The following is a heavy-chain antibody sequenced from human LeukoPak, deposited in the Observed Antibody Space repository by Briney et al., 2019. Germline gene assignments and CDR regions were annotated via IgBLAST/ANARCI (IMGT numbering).Heavy chain of an antibody. CDR2: ISGSGGST. V-gene: IGHV3-23*01. CDR3: AKEWGSYPPFDY. Sequence: GSLRLSCAASGFTFSSYSMNWVRQAPGKGLEWVSAISGSGGSTYYADSVKGRFTISRDNSKNTLYLQMNSLGAEDTAVYYCAKEWGSYPPFDYWGQGTLVTVSS. CDR1: GFTFSSYS. J-gene: IGHJ4*02. D-gene: IGHD1-26*01.